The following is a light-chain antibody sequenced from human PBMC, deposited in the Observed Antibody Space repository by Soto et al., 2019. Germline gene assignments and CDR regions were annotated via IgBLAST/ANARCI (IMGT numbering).Light chain of an antibody. CDR2: GAS. Sequence: EIVMTQSPATLSVSPGERATLSCRASHSVSSRLAWYQQKPGQAPRLLIYGASTRATGLPARFSGSGSGTEFTLTISSLQSEDFAVYCCQHYTNWPLTFGGGTKVAIK. J-gene: IGKJ4*01. CDR1: HSVSSR. CDR3: QHYTNWPLT. V-gene: IGKV3-15*01.